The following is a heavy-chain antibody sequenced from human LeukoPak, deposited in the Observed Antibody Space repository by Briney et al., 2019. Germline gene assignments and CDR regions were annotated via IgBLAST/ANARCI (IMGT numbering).Heavy chain of an antibody. D-gene: IGHD6-19*01. V-gene: IGHV4-59*13. CDR2: IYYSGST. CDR3: ASNGRYSSGWYGFDY. J-gene: IGHJ4*02. CDR1: GGSISSYY. Sequence: SETLSLTCTVSGGSISSYYWSWIRQPPGKGLEWIGYIYYSGSTNYDPSLKSRVTISLDTSKSQFSLKLSSVTAADTAVYYCASNGRYSSGWYGFDYWGQGTLVTVSS.